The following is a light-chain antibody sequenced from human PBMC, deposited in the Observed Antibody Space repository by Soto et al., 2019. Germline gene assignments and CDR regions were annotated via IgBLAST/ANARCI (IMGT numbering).Light chain of an antibody. J-gene: IGKJ3*01. CDR1: QSVSTN. CDR3: KEYSKWPLFP. Sequence: EIVVTQSPGILSVSPGDRATLSCRASQSVSTNLAWYQQKPGQAPTLLIYAASTRATGIPARFTGSGSGTDLTLTISSLQSEDFAVYYCKEYSKWPLFPFGPGTRVDIK. V-gene: IGKV3-15*01. CDR2: AAS.